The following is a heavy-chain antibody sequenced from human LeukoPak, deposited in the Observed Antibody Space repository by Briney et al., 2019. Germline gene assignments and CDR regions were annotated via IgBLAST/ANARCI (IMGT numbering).Heavy chain of an antibody. D-gene: IGHD3-22*01. CDR2: INPNCGGT. CDR1: GYTFTGYY. CDR3: AREYYDSSGTVDY. V-gene: IGHV1-2*02. Sequence: ASVKVSCKASGYTFTGYYMHWVRQAPGQGLEWMGWINPNCGGTNYAQKFQGRVTMTRDTSISTAYMELSRLRSDDTAVYYCAREYYDSSGTVDYWGQGTLVTVSS. J-gene: IGHJ4*02.